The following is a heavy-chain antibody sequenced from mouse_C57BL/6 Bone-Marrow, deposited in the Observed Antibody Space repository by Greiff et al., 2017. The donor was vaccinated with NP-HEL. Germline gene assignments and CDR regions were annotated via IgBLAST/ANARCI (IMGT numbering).Heavy chain of an antibody. D-gene: IGHD1-1*01. CDR1: GFTFSSYG. V-gene: IGHV5-6*01. J-gene: IGHJ3*01. CDR3: ASRAYGSSWDY. CDR2: ISSGGSYT. Sequence: EVHLVESGGDLVKPGGSLKLSCAASGFTFSSYGMSWVRQTPDKRLEWVATISSGGSYTYYPDSVKGRFTISRDNAKNTLSLQMSSLKSEDTAMYYCASRAYGSSWDYWGQGTLVTVSA.